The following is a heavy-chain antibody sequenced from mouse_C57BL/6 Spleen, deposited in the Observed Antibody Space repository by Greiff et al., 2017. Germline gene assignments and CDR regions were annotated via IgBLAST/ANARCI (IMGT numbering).Heavy chain of an antibody. D-gene: IGHD4-1*02. V-gene: IGHV5-6*02. CDR1: GFTFSSYG. J-gene: IGHJ3*01. CDR3: ARRQLGRAWFAY. CDR2: ISSGGSYT. Sequence: DVMLVESGGDLVKPGGSLKLSCAASGFTFSSYGMSWVRQTPDKRLEWVATISSGGSYTYYPDSVKGRFTISRDNAKNTLYLQMSSLKSEDTAMYYCARRQLGRAWFAYWGQGTLVTVSA.